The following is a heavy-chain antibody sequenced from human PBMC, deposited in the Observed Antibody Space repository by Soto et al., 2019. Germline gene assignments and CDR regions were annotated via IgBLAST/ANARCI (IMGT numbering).Heavy chain of an antibody. J-gene: IGHJ5*02. CDR1: GYTFTSYG. Sequence: QVQLVQSGAEVKKPGASVKVSCKASGYTFTSYGISWVRQAPGQGLEWMGWISAYNGNTNYAQKLQGRVTMTTDTSTSTAYRELRSLRSDDTAVYYCARDPLIVVSYNWFDPWGQGTLVTVSS. D-gene: IGHD3-22*01. CDR3: ARDPLIVVSYNWFDP. V-gene: IGHV1-18*01. CDR2: ISAYNGNT.